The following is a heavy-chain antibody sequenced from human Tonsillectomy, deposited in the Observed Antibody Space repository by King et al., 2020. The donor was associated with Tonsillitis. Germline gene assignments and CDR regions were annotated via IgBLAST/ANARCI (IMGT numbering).Heavy chain of an antibody. CDR3: ASDLVTGYYPNWFDP. J-gene: IGHJ5*02. D-gene: IGHD3-9*01. V-gene: IGHV3-21*01. CDR2: ISSSSSYI. CDR1: GFTFSSCS. Sequence: VQLVESGGGLVKPGGSLRLSCAASGFTFSSCSMNWVRQAPGKGLEWVSSISSSSSYIYYADSVKGRFTISRDNAKNSLYLQMNSLRAEDTAVYYCASDLVTGYYPNWFDPWGQGTLVTVSS.